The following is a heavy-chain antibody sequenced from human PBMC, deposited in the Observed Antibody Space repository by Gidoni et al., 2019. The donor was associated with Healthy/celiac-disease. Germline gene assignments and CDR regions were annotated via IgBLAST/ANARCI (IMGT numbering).Heavy chain of an antibody. CDR2: IIPILGIA. J-gene: IGHJ3*02. D-gene: IGHD2-15*01. CDR1: GGTFSSYV. Sequence: QVQLVQSGAEVKKPGSSVKVSCKASGGTFSSYVIRWVRQAPGQGLEWMGRIIPILGIANYAQKFQGRVTITADKSTSTAYMELSSLRSEDTAVYYCARDSGNCSGGSCYSIAFDIWGQGTMVTVSS. V-gene: IGHV1-69*04. CDR3: ARDSGNCSGGSCYSIAFDI.